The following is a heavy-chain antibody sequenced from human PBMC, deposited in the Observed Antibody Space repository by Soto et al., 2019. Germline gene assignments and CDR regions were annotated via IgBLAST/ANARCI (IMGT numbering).Heavy chain of an antibody. CDR2: IIPIFGTT. Sequence: QVQLVQSGAEVKKPGSSVRVSCQASGATFSTYAISWLRHAPGQGLEWMGGIIPIFGTTNYAQKFQGRVTITADEITSTAYMELSGLRSEDRAMYYCARDEPAGSCSGGSCKYYYGMDVWGQGTPVTVSS. CDR3: ARDEPAGSCSGGSCKYYYGMDV. D-gene: IGHD2-15*01. J-gene: IGHJ6*02. CDR1: GATFSTYA. V-gene: IGHV1-69*01.